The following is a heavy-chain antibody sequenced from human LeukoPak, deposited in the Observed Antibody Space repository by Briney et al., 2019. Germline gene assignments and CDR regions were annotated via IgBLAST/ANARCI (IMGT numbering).Heavy chain of an antibody. CDR2: ISSNEYDT. D-gene: IGHD2-8*01. CDR3: VKDLNGTWSFDY. V-gene: IGHV3-64D*06. CDR1: GFTFSAYF. Sequence: GGSLRLSCSASGFTFSAYFMHWVRQAPGKGLEYVSSISSNEYDTYYADSVKGRFTISRDNSKNTLFLQMSSLRAEDTAVYYSVKDLNGTWSFDYWGQGTLVTVSS. J-gene: IGHJ4*02.